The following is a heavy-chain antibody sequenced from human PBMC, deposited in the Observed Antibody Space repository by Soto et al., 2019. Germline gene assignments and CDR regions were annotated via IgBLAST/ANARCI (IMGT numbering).Heavy chain of an antibody. D-gene: IGHD6-19*01. V-gene: IGHV5-51*01. CDR1: GYSFTSYW. CDR3: ARHDSSGWDRYYGMDV. CDR2: IYPGDSDT. J-gene: IGHJ6*02. Sequence: GESLKISCKGSGYSFTSYWIGWVRQMPGKGLEWMGIIYPGDSDTRYSPSFQGQVTISADKSISTAYLQWSSLKASDTAMYYCARHDSSGWDRYYGMDVWGQGPTVTVSS.